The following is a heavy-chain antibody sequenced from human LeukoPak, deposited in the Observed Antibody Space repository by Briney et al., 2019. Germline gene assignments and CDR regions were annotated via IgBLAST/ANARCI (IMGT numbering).Heavy chain of an antibody. CDR2: IYYSGST. J-gene: IGHJ4*02. Sequence: SETLSLTCTVSGGSIRSSSYYWGWIRQPPGKGLEWIGNIYYSGSTYYNPSLKSRVTISVDTSKNQFSLKLSSVTAADTAVYYCARDAVTGTRRFDYWGQGTLVTVSS. CDR3: ARDAVTGTRRFDY. D-gene: IGHD2-21*02. V-gene: IGHV4-39*07. CDR1: GGSIRSSSYY.